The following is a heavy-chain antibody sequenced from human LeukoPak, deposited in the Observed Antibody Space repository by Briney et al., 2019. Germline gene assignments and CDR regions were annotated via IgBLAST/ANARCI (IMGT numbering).Heavy chain of an antibody. CDR1: GYTFTSYG. Sequence: ASVTVSCKASGYTFTSYGISWVRQATGQGLEWMGWISAYNGNTNYAQKLQGRVTMTTDTSTGTAYMELRSLRSDDTAVYYCARDYSGSYQQAFDIWGQGTMVTVSS. CDR3: ARDYSGSYQQAFDI. J-gene: IGHJ3*02. V-gene: IGHV1-18*01. D-gene: IGHD1-26*01. CDR2: ISAYNGNT.